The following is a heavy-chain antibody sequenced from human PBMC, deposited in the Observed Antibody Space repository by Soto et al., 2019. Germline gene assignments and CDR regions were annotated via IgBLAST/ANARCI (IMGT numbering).Heavy chain of an antibody. V-gene: IGHV3-74*01. CDR3: ARGARNYYYFYY. CDR2: IKSDESTT. D-gene: IGHD3-10*01. Sequence: EVQLVESGGGLVQPGGSLRLSCAASGFIFTDYWIHWVRQAPGKGLVWVSRIKSDESTTNYADSVWGRLTISRDNAKNTVYLQITSLRAEDTAVYYGARGARNYYYFYYWGQGTLVTVSS. CDR1: GFIFTDYW. J-gene: IGHJ4*02.